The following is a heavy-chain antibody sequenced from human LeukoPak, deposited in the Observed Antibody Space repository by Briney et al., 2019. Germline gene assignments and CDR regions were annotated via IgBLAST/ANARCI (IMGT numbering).Heavy chain of an antibody. J-gene: IGHJ4*02. Sequence: GESLKISCKGSGYSFTSYWIGWVRQMPGKGLEWMGIIYPGDSDTRYSPSFQGQVTISADKSVSTAYLQWSSLKASDTAMYYCAVRCSSTSCYEEGYYFDYWGQGTLVTVSS. D-gene: IGHD2-2*01. V-gene: IGHV5-51*01. CDR1: GYSFTSYW. CDR2: IYPGDSDT. CDR3: AVRCSSTSCYEEGYYFDY.